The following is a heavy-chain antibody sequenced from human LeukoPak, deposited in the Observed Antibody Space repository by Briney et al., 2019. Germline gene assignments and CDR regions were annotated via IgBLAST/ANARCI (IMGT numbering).Heavy chain of an antibody. D-gene: IGHD2-2*01. CDR2: IYHSGST. Sequence: SETLSLTCTVSGYSISSGYYWGWIRQPPGKGLEWIGSIYHSGSTYYNPSLKSRVTISVDTPKNQSSLKLSSVTAADTAVYYCARRQYCSSTSCYFDYGGSNAFDIWGQGTMVTVSS. V-gene: IGHV4-38-2*02. CDR1: GYSISSGYY. CDR3: ARRQYCSSTSCYFDYGGSNAFDI. J-gene: IGHJ3*02.